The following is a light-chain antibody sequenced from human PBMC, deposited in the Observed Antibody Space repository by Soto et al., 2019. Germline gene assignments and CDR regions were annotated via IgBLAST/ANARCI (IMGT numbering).Light chain of an antibody. V-gene: IGLV2-14*01. CDR1: RSAVGGYNY. CDR2: DVS. Sequence: QSALTQPASVSGSPGQSITISCTGTRSAVGGYNYVSWYQQHPGKAPKLMIYDVSNRPSGVSNRFSGSKSGNTASLTISGLQAEDEADYYCSSYTSSSTLYVFGTGTKLTVL. CDR3: SSYTSSSTLYV. J-gene: IGLJ1*01.